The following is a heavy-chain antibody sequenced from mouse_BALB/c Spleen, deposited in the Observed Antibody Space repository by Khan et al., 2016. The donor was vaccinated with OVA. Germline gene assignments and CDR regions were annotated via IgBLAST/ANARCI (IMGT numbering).Heavy chain of an antibody. Sequence: QVQLKESGPGLVQPSQSLSTTCTVSGFSLTTYGVHWVRQSPGKGLEWLGVIWTGGITDYNAPFISRLSISKDNSKSQAFFKMNSVQANDTAIYYGASNYDYDEGLAYWGQGTLVTVSA. CDR2: IWTGGIT. D-gene: IGHD2-4*01. V-gene: IGHV2-2*02. CDR1: GFSLTTYG. J-gene: IGHJ3*01. CDR3: ASNYDYDEGLAY.